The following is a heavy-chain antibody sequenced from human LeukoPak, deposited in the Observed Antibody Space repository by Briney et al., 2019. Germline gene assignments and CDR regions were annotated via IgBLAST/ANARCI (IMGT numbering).Heavy chain of an antibody. CDR3: AREKSGYGEDNWFDP. D-gene: IGHD4-17*01. CDR1: GGSFSGYY. Sequence: SETLSLTCAVYGGSFSGYYWSWIRQPPGKGLEWIGEINHSGSTNYNPSLKSRVTISVDTSKNQFSLRLSSVTAADTAVYYCAREKSGYGEDNWFDPWGQGTLVTVSS. V-gene: IGHV4-34*01. J-gene: IGHJ5*02. CDR2: INHSGST.